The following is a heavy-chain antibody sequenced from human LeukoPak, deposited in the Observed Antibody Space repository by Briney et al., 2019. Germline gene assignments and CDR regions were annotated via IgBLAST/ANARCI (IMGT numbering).Heavy chain of an antibody. CDR2: IVVGSGNT. V-gene: IGHV1-58*01. J-gene: IGHJ4*02. Sequence: ASVKVSCKASGFTFTSSAVQWVRQARGQRLEWIGWIVVGSGNTNYAQKFQERVTITRDMSTSTAYMELSSLRSEDTAVYYYAAVKAEWTQLSVQYYFDYWGQGTLVTVSS. CDR3: AAVKAEWTQLSVQYYFDY. CDR1: GFTFTSSA. D-gene: IGHD5-18*01.